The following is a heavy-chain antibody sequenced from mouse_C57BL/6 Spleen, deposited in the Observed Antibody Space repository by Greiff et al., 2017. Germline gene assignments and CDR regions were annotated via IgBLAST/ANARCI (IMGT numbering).Heavy chain of an antibody. V-gene: IGHV14-3*01. CDR3: ARRHYYGSSPFYYAMDY. CDR2: IDPANGNT. J-gene: IGHJ4*01. D-gene: IGHD1-1*01. Sequence: VHVKQSVAELVRPGASVKLSCTASGFNIKNTYMHWVKQRPEQGLEWIGRIDPANGNTKYAPKFQGKATITADTSSNTAYLQLSSLTSEDTAIYYCARRHYYGSSPFYYAMDYWGQGTSVTVSS. CDR1: GFNIKNTY.